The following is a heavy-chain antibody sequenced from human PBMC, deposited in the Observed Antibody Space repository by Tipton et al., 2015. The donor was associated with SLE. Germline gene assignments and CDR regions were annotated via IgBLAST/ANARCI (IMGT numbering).Heavy chain of an antibody. D-gene: IGHD3-22*01. CDR3: ARDLNDIPTGYYYGMDV. CDR2: INPNSGGT. CDR1: GYTFSAYH. J-gene: IGHJ6*02. Sequence: QLVQSGAEVKKPGASVKVSCKASGYTFSAYHMHWVRQAPGQGLEWMGRINPNSGGTNYAQKFQGRVTMTRDTSISTAYMELSRLRSDDTAVYYCARDLNDIPTGYYYGMDVWGQGTTVTVSS. V-gene: IGHV1-2*06.